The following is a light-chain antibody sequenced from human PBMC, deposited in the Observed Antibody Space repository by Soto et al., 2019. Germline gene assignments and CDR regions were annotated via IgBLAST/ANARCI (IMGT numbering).Light chain of an antibody. J-gene: IGLJ1*01. Sequence: QSALTQPASVSGSPGQSITISCTGTSSDVGAYNYVSWYQQHPGKAPKLMIYEVNYRPSGVSNRFSGSKSGITASLTISGLQAEDEADYYCSSYASTSTAVFGTGTKVNVL. CDR1: SSDVGAYNY. CDR3: SSYASTSTAV. V-gene: IGLV2-14*01. CDR2: EVN.